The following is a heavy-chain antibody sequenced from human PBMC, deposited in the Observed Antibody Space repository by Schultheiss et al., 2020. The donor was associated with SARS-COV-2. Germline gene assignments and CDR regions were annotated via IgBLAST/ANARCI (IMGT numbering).Heavy chain of an antibody. D-gene: IGHD3-10*01. CDR3: ARNHYGSGSDWFDP. CDR2: INHSGST. V-gene: IGHV4-34*01. CDR1: GGSFSGYY. Sequence: SQTLSLTCAVYGGSFSGYYWSWIRQPPGKGLEWIGEINHSGSTNYNPSLKSRVTISVDTSKNQFSLKLSSVTAADTAVYYCARNHYGSGSDWFDPWGQGTLVTGSS. J-gene: IGHJ5*02.